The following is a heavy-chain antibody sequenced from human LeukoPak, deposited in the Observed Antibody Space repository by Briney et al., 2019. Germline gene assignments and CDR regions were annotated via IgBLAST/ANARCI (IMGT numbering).Heavy chain of an antibody. D-gene: IGHD2-2*01. CDR3: ARSYCSSTTCRQNWFDP. CDR1: GFTFSSYA. CDR2: ISGSGGST. V-gene: IGHV3-23*01. Sequence: GGSLRLSCAASGFTFSSYAMSWVRQAPGKGLEWVSAISGSGGSTYYADSVKGRFTISRDNSKNTLYLQMNSLRAEDTAVYYCARSYCSSTTCRQNWFDPWGQGTLVTVSS. J-gene: IGHJ5*02.